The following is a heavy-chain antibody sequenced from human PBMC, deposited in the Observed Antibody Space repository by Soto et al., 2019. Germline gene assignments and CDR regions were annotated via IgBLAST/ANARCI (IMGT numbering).Heavy chain of an antibody. CDR2: IIPIFGTA. J-gene: IGHJ6*02. CDR3: ARDLSGRAASRGGMDV. CDR1: GGTFSSYA. D-gene: IGHD6-25*01. V-gene: IGHV1-69*13. Sequence: GASVKVSCKASGGTFSSYAISWVRQAPGQGLEWMGGIIPIFGTANYAQKFRGRVTITADESTSTAYMELSSLRSEDTAVYYCARDLSGRAASRGGMDVWGQGTLVTVFS.